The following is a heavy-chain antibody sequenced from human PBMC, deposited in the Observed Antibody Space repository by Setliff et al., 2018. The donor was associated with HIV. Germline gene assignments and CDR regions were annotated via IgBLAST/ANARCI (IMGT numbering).Heavy chain of an antibody. CDR1: GGSISSYY. Sequence: SETLSLTCTVSGGSISSYYWSWIRQPPGKGLEWIGYTYTSGSVNYNPSLNSRVTISVDTSKNQFSLKLSSATAADTAVYYCARSRLHYYDSSGYYPSYFDYWGQGTLVTVSS. D-gene: IGHD3-22*01. CDR3: ARSRLHYYDSSGYYPSYFDY. J-gene: IGHJ4*02. CDR2: TYTSGSV. V-gene: IGHV4-4*09.